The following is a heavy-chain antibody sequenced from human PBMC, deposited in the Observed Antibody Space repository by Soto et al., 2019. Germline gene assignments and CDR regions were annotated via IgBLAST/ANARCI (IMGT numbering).Heavy chain of an antibody. Sequence: SETLSLTCTVSGGSISSGDYYWSWIRQPPGKGLEWIGYIYYSGSTYYNPSLKSRVTISVDTSKNQFSLKLSSVTAADTAVYYCASVRSSSWYSDYWGQGTLVTVSS. CDR3: ASVRSSSWYSDY. CDR2: IYYSGST. J-gene: IGHJ4*02. D-gene: IGHD6-13*01. CDR1: GGSISSGDYY. V-gene: IGHV4-30-4*01.